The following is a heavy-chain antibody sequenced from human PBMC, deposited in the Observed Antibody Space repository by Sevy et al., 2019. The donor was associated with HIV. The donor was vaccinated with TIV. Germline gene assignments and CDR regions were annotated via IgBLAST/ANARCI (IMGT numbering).Heavy chain of an antibody. J-gene: IGHJ4*02. CDR1: GFTFSTYS. CDR3: TRARGGVAASGDY. D-gene: IGHD6-13*01. V-gene: IGHV3-21*06. CDR2: ISSRSSHI. Sequence: GCLRLSCAASGFTFSTYSMNWVRQAPGKGLERVSSISSRSSHIYYADSVKGRFTVSRDNAKNSVYLQMNSLRAEDTAMYYSTRARGGVAASGDYWGQGTLVIVSS.